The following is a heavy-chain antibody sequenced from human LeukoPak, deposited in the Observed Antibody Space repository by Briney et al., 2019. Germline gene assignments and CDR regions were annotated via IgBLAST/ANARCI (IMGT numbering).Heavy chain of an antibody. V-gene: IGHV4-59*01. D-gene: IGHD5-24*01. Sequence: PSETLSLTCTVSGGSISNYYCSWIRQPPGKGLEWIGYVYYSGSTNYNPSLKSRVTISVDTSKNQFSLRLSSVTAADTAVYYCTRERRDGYKVYFDYWGQGTLVTVSS. CDR2: VYYSGST. CDR3: TRERRDGYKVYFDY. J-gene: IGHJ4*02. CDR1: GGSISNYY.